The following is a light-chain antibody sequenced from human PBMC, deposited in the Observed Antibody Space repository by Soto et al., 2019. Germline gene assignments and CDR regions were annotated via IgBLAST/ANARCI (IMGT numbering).Light chain of an antibody. CDR1: QSVSSN. V-gene: IGKV3-15*01. CDR3: QQYNNWPRSIT. Sequence: EIVMTQSPATLSVSPGGRATVSCRASQSVSSNLAWYQQKPGQAPRLLIYGASTRATGIPARFSGSGSGTEFTLTISSLQSEDFAVYYCQQYNNWPRSITFGQGTRLEIK. CDR2: GAS. J-gene: IGKJ5*01.